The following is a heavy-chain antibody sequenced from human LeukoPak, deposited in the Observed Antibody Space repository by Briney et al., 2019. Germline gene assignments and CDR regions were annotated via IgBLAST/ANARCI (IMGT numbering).Heavy chain of an antibody. CDR3: ARESPYDTDSSAGWFGP. J-gene: IGHJ5*02. V-gene: IGHV1-69*13. CDR1: GGTFSSYA. D-gene: IGHD2-15*01. CDR2: IIPIFGTA. Sequence: SVKVSCKASGGTFSSYAISWVRQAPGQGLEWMGGIIPIFGTANYAQKFQGRVTITADESTSTAYMELSSLRSEDTAVYYCARESPYDTDSSAGWFGPWGQGTLVTVSS.